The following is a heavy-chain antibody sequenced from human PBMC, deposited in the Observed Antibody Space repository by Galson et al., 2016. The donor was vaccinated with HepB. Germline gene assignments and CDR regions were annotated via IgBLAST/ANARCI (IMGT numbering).Heavy chain of an antibody. J-gene: IGHJ4*02. V-gene: IGHV1-69*13. CDR3: ARLRRAGTTYYFDY. D-gene: IGHD1-1*01. CDR2: IIHVFGTA. CDR1: GGTFSSYA. Sequence: SVKVSCKASGGTFSSYAITWVRQAPGQGLEWMGGIIHVFGTANYAQKFQGSAQKFQGRLTITADEAASTAYMELSSLRSEDTAVYYCARLRRAGTTYYFDYWGQGTLVTVSS.